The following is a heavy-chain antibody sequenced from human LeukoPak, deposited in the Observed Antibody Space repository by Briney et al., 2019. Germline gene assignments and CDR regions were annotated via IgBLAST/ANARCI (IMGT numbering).Heavy chain of an antibody. J-gene: IGHJ5*02. D-gene: IGHD1-26*01. Sequence: GGSLRLSCTASGFKFDDYGMSWVRQAPGKGLEWVSGINWNGGSTGYADSVKGRFTISRDNAKNSLYLQMNSLRAEDTALYYCARDDTRVGATTWFDPWGQGTLVTVSS. V-gene: IGHV3-20*04. CDR3: ARDDTRVGATTWFDP. CDR2: INWNGGST. CDR1: GFKFDDYG.